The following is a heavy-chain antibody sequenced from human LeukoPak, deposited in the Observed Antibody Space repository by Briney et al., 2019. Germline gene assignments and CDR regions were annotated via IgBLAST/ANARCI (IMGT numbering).Heavy chain of an antibody. J-gene: IGHJ4*02. V-gene: IGHV3-53*01. CDR2: IYSGGST. Sequence: GGSLRLSCAASGFTVSSNYMSWVRQAPGKGLEWVSVIYSGGSTYYADSVKGRFTISRDNSKNTLYLRMNSLRAEDTAVYYCAKDPIFGVVPAHFFDYWGQGTLVTVSS. CDR1: GFTVSSNY. D-gene: IGHD3-3*01. CDR3: AKDPIFGVVPAHFFDY.